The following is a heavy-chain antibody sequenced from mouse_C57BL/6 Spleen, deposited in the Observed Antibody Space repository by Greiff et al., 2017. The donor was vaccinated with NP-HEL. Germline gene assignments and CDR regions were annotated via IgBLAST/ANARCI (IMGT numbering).Heavy chain of an antibody. D-gene: IGHD2-4*01. J-gene: IGHJ3*01. CDR1: GFTFSSYA. CDR3: ARDQEIYYYYSLFAY. Sequence: EVQLQESGGGLVKPGGSLKLSCAASGFTFSSYAMSWVRQTPEKRLEWVATISDGGSYTYYPDNVKGRFTISRDNAKNNLYLQMRHLKSEDTAMYYCARDQEIYYYYSLFAYWGKGTLVTVSA. CDR2: ISDGGSYT. V-gene: IGHV5-4*01.